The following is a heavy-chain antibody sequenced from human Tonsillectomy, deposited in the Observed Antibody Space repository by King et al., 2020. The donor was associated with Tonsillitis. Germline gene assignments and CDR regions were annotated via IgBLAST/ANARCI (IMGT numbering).Heavy chain of an antibody. D-gene: IGHD6-13*01. CDR2: ISWNSGSI. CDR3: AKRGIAVAGTDWYFDF. CDR1: GFTFDDYA. Sequence: DVQLVESGGGLVQPGRSLRLSCAASGFTFDDYAMHWVRQAPGKGLEWVSGISWNSGSIGYADSVKGRFIISRDNAKNSLYLQMNSLRAEDTALYYCAKRGIAVAGTDWYFDFWRRGTLVTVPS. J-gene: IGHJ2*01. V-gene: IGHV3-9*01.